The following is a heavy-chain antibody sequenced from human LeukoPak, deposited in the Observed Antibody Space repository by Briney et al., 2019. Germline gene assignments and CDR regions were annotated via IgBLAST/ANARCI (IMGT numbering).Heavy chain of an antibody. J-gene: IGHJ5*02. D-gene: IGHD2-2*01. Sequence: PSETLSLTCTVSGGSISSGGYYWSWIRQPPGKGLEWIGYIYHSGSTYYNPSLKSRVTISVDRSKNQFSLKLSSVTAADTAVYYCARESCSSTSCSTYNWFDPWGQGTLVTVSS. CDR2: IYHSGST. CDR3: ARESCSSTSCSTYNWFDP. V-gene: IGHV4-30-2*01. CDR1: GGSISSGGYY.